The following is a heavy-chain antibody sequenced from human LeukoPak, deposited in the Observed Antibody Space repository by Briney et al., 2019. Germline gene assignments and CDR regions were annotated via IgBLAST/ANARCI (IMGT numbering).Heavy chain of an antibody. D-gene: IGHD3-22*01. Sequence: SQTLSLTCAVSGGSISSGGYSWSWIRQPPGEGLEWIGEIYHTGSTNYNPSLKSRVTISVDKSKNQVSLKLSSVTAADTAVYYCARAFHYDSSGYPGAWGQGTLVTVSS. CDR3: ARAFHYDSSGYPGA. J-gene: IGHJ5*02. CDR2: IYHTGST. CDR1: GGSISSGGYS. V-gene: IGHV4-30-2*01.